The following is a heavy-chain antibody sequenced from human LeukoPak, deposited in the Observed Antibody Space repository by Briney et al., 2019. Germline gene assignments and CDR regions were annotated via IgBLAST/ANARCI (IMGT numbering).Heavy chain of an antibody. Sequence: GGSLRLSCAASGFTFDDYAMHWVRQAPGKGLEWVSLISWDGGSTYYADSVKGRFTISRGNSKNSLYLQMNSLRAEDTALYYCAKDSGAFAVAGPNWFDPWGQGTLVTVSS. D-gene: IGHD6-19*01. CDR1: GFTFDDYA. V-gene: IGHV3-43D*03. CDR3: AKDSGAFAVAGPNWFDP. J-gene: IGHJ5*02. CDR2: ISWDGGST.